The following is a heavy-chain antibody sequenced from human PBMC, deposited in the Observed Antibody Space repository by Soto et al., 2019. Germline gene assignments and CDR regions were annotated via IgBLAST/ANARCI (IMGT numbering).Heavy chain of an antibody. CDR2: IYSGGST. CDR1: GFTVSSNY. V-gene: IGHV3-53*01. D-gene: IGHD3-22*01. J-gene: IGHJ6*02. Sequence: PGGSLRLSCAASGFTVSSNYMSWVRQAPGKGLEWVSVIYSGGSTYYADSVKGRFTISRDNSKNTLYLQMNSLRAEDTAVYYCARNTYYYDSSGYYYLSYYYGMDVWGQGTTVTVSS. CDR3: ARNTYYYDSSGYYYLSYYYGMDV.